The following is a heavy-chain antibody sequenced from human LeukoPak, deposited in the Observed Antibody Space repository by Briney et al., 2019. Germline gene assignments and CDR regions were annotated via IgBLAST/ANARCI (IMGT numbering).Heavy chain of an antibody. J-gene: IGHJ4*02. D-gene: IGHD6-13*01. V-gene: IGHV3-74*01. Sequence: GGSLRLSCAASGFTFSNYWMHWVRQAPGKGPVWVSRIKSDGSSTRFADSVQGRFTVSRDNGKNTLYLQMNSLRAEDTAVYYCARGGDSSNWYPGYFEYWGQGALVTVSS. CDR1: GFTFSNYW. CDR2: IKSDGSST. CDR3: ARGGDSSNWYPGYFEY.